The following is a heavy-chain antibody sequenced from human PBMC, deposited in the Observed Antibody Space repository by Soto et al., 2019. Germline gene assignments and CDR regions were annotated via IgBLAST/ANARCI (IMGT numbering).Heavy chain of an antibody. CDR1: GCNFGNYA. V-gene: IGHV1-3*01. Sequence: ASVKVSCKASGCNFGNYAMHWMRQAPGQRPEWMGLINAGNGNTKYSKKFQGRVTIIRDTSASTAYMELSSLKFEDTAVYYCTRSPGLTATGTSHYYFDYWGQGTQVTVSS. CDR3: TRSPGLTATGTSHYYFDY. J-gene: IGHJ4*02. D-gene: IGHD6-13*01. CDR2: INAGNGNT.